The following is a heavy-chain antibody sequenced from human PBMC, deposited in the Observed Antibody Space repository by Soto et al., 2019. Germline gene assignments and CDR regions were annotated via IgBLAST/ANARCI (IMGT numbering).Heavy chain of an antibody. CDR2: IVVGSGNT. Sequence: SVKVSCKASAFTFTSSALQWVRQARGQRLEWIGWIVVGSGNTNYAQKFQERVTITRDMSTSTAYMELSSLRSEDTAVYYFAALGSCGYYYEAFDFWGQGTMVTVS. J-gene: IGHJ3*01. V-gene: IGHV1-58*01. D-gene: IGHD3-22*01. CDR3: AALGSCGYYYEAFDF. CDR1: AFTFTSSA.